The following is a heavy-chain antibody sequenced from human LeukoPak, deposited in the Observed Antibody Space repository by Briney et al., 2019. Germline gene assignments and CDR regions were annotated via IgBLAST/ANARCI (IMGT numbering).Heavy chain of an antibody. CDR1: GFTFSDYY. V-gene: IGHV3-11*04. Sequence: PGGSLRLSCAASGFTFSDYYMSWIRQAPGKGLEWVSYISSSGRSIYYADSVKGRFTISRDNAKSSLYLQMNSLRAEDTAVYYCARAWLTGGSYYAMDVWGQGTTVTVSS. J-gene: IGHJ6*02. CDR3: ARAWLTGGSYYAMDV. CDR2: ISSSGRSI. D-gene: IGHD3-10*01.